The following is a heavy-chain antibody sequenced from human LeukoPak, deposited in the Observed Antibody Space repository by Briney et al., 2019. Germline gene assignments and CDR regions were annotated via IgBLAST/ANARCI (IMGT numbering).Heavy chain of an antibody. D-gene: IGHD2-8*01. V-gene: IGHV1-2*02. CDR1: GYTFTYSY. Sequence: GASVTVSFKSSGYTFTYSYLHWVRQAPGQRLEWMGWINPDSGGTNIAHNFQGRVTMTRDTSISTAYMELSTLRSDDTAMYFCARDPGLMVYALSSTAYYFDYWGQGTLVTVSS. CDR2: INPDSGGT. J-gene: IGHJ4*02. CDR3: ARDPGLMVYALSSTAYYFDY.